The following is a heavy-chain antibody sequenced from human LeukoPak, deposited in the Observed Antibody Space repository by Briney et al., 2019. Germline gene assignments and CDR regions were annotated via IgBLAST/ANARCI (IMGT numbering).Heavy chain of an antibody. CDR3: ARGANSSGWYKGFDY. D-gene: IGHD6-19*01. V-gene: IGHV4-34*01. Sequence: PSETLSLTCAVYGGSFSGYYWSWIRQPPGKGLEWIGKINHSGSTNYNPSLKSRVTISVDTSKNQFSLKLSSVTAADTAVYYCARGANSSGWYKGFDYWGQGTLVTVSS. CDR2: INHSGST. CDR1: GGSFSGYY. J-gene: IGHJ4*02.